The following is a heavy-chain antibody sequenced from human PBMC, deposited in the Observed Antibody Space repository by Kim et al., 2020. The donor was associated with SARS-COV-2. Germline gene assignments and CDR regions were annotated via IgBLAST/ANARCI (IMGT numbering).Heavy chain of an antibody. CDR3: ASEYDSSGYYCIDG. Sequence: GGSLRLSCAASGFTFSDHYMDWVRQAPGKGLEWVGRIRNKTNAYTTQYAASVKGRFTISRDDSKNTLYLQMNSLKTEDTAVYYCASEYDSSGYYCIDGWG. J-gene: IGHJ6*02. V-gene: IGHV3-72*01. D-gene: IGHD3-22*01. CDR1: GFTFSDHY. CDR2: IRNKTNAYTT.